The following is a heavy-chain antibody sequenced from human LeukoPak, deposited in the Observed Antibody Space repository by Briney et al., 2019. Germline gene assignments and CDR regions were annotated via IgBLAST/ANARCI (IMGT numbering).Heavy chain of an antibody. D-gene: IGHD6-13*01. J-gene: IGHJ4*02. CDR3: ARVGSRSSSPFDY. CDR2: INPNSGGT. Sequence: GASVKVSCKASGYTFTGYYMHGVRQAPGQGLEWMGWINPNSGGTNYAQKFQGRVTMTRDTSISTAYMELSRLRSDDTAVYYCARVGSRSSSPFDYWGQGTLVTVSS. V-gene: IGHV1-2*02. CDR1: GYTFTGYY.